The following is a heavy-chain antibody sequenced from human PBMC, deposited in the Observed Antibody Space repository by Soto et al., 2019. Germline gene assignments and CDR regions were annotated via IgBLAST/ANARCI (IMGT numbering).Heavy chain of an antibody. Sequence: PSETLSLTCTVSGGPLRSSSHYWGWIRQSPGTGLEWIGSIDESGDSYYNPSLKSRVTIFVDTSKNQFSLKLISVTGADSAIYYCAREGGYVDYWGQGTLVTVSS. CDR1: GGPLRSSSHY. CDR2: IDESGDS. J-gene: IGHJ4*02. D-gene: IGHD1-1*01. CDR3: AREGGYVDY. V-gene: IGHV4-39*02.